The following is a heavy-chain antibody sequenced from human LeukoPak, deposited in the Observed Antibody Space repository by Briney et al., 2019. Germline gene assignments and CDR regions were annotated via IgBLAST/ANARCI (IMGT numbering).Heavy chain of an antibody. J-gene: IGHJ4*02. CDR3: ARVRREMALDY. Sequence: PSETLSLTCTVSGGSISSSSYYWGWIRQPPGKGLEWIGSIYYSGSTYYNPSLRSRVTISVDTSKNQFSLKLSSVTAADTAVYYCARVRREMALDYWGQGTLVTVSS. CDR1: GGSISSSSYY. CDR2: IYYSGST. D-gene: IGHD5-24*01. V-gene: IGHV4-39*07.